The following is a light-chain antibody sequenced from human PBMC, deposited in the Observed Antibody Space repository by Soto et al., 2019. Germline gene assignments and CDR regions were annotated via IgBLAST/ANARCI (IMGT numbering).Light chain of an antibody. Sequence: QSAPTQPASVSGSPGQSITISCTGTSSDVGGYNYVSWYQQHPGKAPKLMIYEVSNWPSGVSNRFSGSKSGNTASLTISGLQAEDEADYYCSSYTSSSTLEVFGTGTKLTVL. CDR3: SSYTSSSTLEV. CDR1: SSDVGGYNY. V-gene: IGLV2-14*01. J-gene: IGLJ1*01. CDR2: EVS.